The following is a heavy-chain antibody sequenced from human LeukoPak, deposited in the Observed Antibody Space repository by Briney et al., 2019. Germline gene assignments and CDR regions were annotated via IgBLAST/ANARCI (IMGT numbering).Heavy chain of an antibody. V-gene: IGHV3-48*03. Sequence: GGSLRLSCAASGFTFSSYEMNWVRQAPGKGLEWLSYISSRGDTIYYADSVKGRFTISRDNTKNSLYLEMNSLRAEDTALYYCAKDRLSAPVAPRFDPWGQGTQVTVSS. CDR1: GFTFSSYE. CDR2: ISSRGDTI. D-gene: IGHD2-15*01. J-gene: IGHJ5*02. CDR3: AKDRLSAPVAPRFDP.